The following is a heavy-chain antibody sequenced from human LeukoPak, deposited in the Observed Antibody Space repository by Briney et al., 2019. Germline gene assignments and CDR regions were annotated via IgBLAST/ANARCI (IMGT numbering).Heavy chain of an antibody. Sequence: SETLSLTCAVYSGSFSAYYWSWIRQPPGKVREWIWEINHSGSTNYNPSLKSRVTRSVDTSKNQFSLRPSSVAAEDTAGYYCARERGYADYWGQGTLVTVSS. CDR2: INHSGST. CDR3: ARERGYADY. V-gene: IGHV4-34*01. D-gene: IGHD5-18*01. J-gene: IGHJ4*02. CDR1: SGSFSAYY.